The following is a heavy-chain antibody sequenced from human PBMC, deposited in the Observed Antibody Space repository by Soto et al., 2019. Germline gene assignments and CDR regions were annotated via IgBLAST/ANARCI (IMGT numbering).Heavy chain of an antibody. Sequence: PSETLSLTCAVYGGAFSGYYWSWIRQAAFKWLEWIGEINHSGSTNYNPSLKSRVTISVDTSKNQFSLKLSSVTAADTAVYYCARGFFSRDVVVTAIDYWGQGTLVTVSS. CDR1: GGAFSGYY. J-gene: IGHJ4*02. CDR2: INHSGST. CDR3: ARGFFSRDVVVTAIDY. D-gene: IGHD2-21*02. V-gene: IGHV4-34*01.